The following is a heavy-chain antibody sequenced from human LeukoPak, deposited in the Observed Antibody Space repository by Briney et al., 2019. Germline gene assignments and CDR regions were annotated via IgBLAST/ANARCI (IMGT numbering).Heavy chain of an antibody. Sequence: SETLSLTCAVYGGSFSGYYWSWIRQPPGKGLEWIGEINYSGSTNYNPSLKSRVTISVDASKNQFSRKLSSVTAADTAVYYCARLSAAGRFYYYYYMDVWGKGTTVTISS. V-gene: IGHV4-34*01. D-gene: IGHD6-13*01. CDR2: INYSGST. CDR3: ARLSAAGRFYYYYYMDV. CDR1: GGSFSGYY. J-gene: IGHJ6*03.